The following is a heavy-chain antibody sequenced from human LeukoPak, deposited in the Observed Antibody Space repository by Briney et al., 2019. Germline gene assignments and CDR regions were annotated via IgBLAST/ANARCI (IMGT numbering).Heavy chain of an antibody. CDR3: AKGGGYEAQYYYYYLDV. CDR1: GFTFSNYG. J-gene: IGHJ6*03. V-gene: IGHV3-30*02. CDR2: IRYDGSNK. Sequence: GGSLRLSCAASGFTFSNYGVPWVRQAPGKGLEWVAFIRYDGSNKYYADSVKGRFTVSRDNSKNTLYLQMKSLRAEDTAVYYCAKGGGYEAQYYYYYLDVWGKGTTVTISS. D-gene: IGHD5-12*01.